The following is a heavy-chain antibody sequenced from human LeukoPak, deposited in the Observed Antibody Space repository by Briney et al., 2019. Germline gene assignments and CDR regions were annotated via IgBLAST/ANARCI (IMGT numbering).Heavy chain of an antibody. CDR1: GFTFSSFA. D-gene: IGHD4-17*01. V-gene: IGHV3-23*01. CDR3: TRDPNGDYVGAFDP. J-gene: IGHJ5*02. Sequence: GGSLTLSCEPSGFTFSSFAMTWVRQAPGKGLEWVSSITCSHGPTYNTDSVQGRFTLSRDNYQNTLYLQMNSLRAEDAAVYYCTRDPNGDYVGAFDPWGQGTLVTVSS. CDR2: ITCSHGPT.